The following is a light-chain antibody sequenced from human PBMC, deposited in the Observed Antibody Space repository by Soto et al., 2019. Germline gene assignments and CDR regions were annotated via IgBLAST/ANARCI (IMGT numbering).Light chain of an antibody. J-gene: IGKJ1*01. CDR1: QYINTR. V-gene: IGKV3D-15*03. CDR3: QQYNNGLSWT. CDR2: QTS. Sequence: IVMTQSPATLSLSPWERATLSCRASQYINTRLAWYQHRPGQAPRLLIYQTSIRAAGIPARFSASGTGTDFTLTISILQSEDSAVYDCQQYNNGLSWTFGQGTKVDIK.